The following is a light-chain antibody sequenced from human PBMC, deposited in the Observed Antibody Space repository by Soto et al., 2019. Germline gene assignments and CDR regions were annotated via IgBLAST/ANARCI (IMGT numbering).Light chain of an antibody. CDR3: QHYGTSPST. V-gene: IGKV3-20*01. CDR2: EAY. J-gene: IGKJ4*02. CDR1: QSVSSSY. Sequence: ETVLTQSPGTLSLSPGERYTLSCMASQSVSSSYLAWYQQKPGQAPRLLIYEAYNRATGIPARFSGSGSGTDFTLTISSLEPEDFAVYYCQHYGTSPSTVGRGTKVEIK.